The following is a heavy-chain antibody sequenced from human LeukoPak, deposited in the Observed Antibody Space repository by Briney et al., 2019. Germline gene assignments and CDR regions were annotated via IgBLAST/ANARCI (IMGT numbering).Heavy chain of an antibody. V-gene: IGHV3-64*01. Sequence: PGGSLRLSCSASGFTFSSNGMHWVRQAPGKGLEYVSAISSNGGSTYYANSVKGRFTISRDNSKDTLYLQMGSLRAEDMAVYYCARGLAVIAAAAYYFDYWGQGTLVTVSS. CDR1: GFTFSSNG. CDR2: ISSNGGST. CDR3: ARGLAVIAAAAYYFDY. D-gene: IGHD6-13*01. J-gene: IGHJ4*02.